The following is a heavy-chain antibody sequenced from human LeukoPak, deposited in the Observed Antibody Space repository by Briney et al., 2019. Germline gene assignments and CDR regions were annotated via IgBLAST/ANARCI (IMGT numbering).Heavy chain of an antibody. CDR3: ARARGGSYYYY. CDR2: IYHSGST. CDR1: GYSISSGYY. J-gene: IGHJ4*02. V-gene: IGHV4-38-2*02. Sequence: PSETLSLTCTVSGYSISSGYYWGWIRQPPGKGLEWIGSIYHSGSTYYNPSLKSRVTISVDTPKNQFSLKLSSVTAADTAVYYCARARGGSYYYYWGQGTLVTVSS. D-gene: IGHD1-26*01.